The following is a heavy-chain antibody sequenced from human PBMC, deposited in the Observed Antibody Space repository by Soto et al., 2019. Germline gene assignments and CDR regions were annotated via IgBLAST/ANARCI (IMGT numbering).Heavy chain of an antibody. Sequence: EVQLVESGGGLVQPGGSQRLSCAASGFSFSSFWMSWVRQAPGKGLEWVAAIKEDGSEKNYVDSVRGRFTISRDNAKNSLYLHMHSLSADDTAVYYCARDVIWGQGSLVTVSS. V-gene: IGHV3-7*05. CDR2: IKEDGSEK. CDR3: ARDVI. CDR1: GFSFSSFW. J-gene: IGHJ4*02.